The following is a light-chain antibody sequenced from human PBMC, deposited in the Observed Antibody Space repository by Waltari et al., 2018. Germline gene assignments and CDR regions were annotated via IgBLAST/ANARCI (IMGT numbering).Light chain of an antibody. CDR2: FGS. V-gene: IGKV2-28*01. J-gene: IGKJ1*01. CDR3: MQALQTPPT. CDR1: QSLRHSNGYYY. Sequence: EIVLTQSPLSLPVSPGEPASISCRSSQSLRHSNGYYYLGWYLQKPGQSPQLLMYFGSSQASGVSDRFCGSGSGTDFTLKISRVEAEDVGVYYCMQALQTPPTFGQGTKVEIK.